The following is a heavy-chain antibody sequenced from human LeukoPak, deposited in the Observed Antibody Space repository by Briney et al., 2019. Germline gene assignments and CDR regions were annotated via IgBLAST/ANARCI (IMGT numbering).Heavy chain of an antibody. CDR1: GFTFSSYA. J-gene: IGHJ4*02. CDR2: ISYDGSNK. V-gene: IGHV3-30-3*01. Sequence: PGRSLRLSCAASGFTFSSYAMHWVRQAPGKGLEWVAVISYDGSNKYYADSVKGRFTISRDNSKSTLYLQMNSLRAEDTAVYYCAREGGISDYWGQGTLVTVSS. D-gene: IGHD3-10*01. CDR3: AREGGISDY.